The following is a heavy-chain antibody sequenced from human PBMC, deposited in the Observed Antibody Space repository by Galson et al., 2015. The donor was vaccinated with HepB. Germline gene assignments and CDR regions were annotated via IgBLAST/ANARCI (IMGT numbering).Heavy chain of an antibody. CDR3: ARAEGDFWSGLSGY. J-gene: IGHJ4*02. CDR1: GFTFNNYA. Sequence: SLRLSCAASGFTFNNYAMHWVRQAPGKGLEWVAVMSYDGSNKYYADSVKGRFTISRDNSKNTLYLQMNSLRAEDTAVYYCARAEGDFWSGLSGYWGQGTLVTVSS. CDR2: MSYDGSNK. D-gene: IGHD3-3*01. V-gene: IGHV3-30-3*01.